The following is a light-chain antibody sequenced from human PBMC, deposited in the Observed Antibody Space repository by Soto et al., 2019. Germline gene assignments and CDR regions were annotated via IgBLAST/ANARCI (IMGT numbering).Light chain of an antibody. CDR3: QQYSRAPLT. CDR1: QSVTDNY. V-gene: IGKV3-20*01. J-gene: IGKJ1*01. Sequence: EIVLTQSPATLSLSPGERATLSCRSSQSVTDNYLAWYQQKPGQAPRLVISGASSRTSGIPDRFSASGPGTDFTLTISRLEPEDFAVYYCQQYSRAPLTFGQGTKVDI. CDR2: GAS.